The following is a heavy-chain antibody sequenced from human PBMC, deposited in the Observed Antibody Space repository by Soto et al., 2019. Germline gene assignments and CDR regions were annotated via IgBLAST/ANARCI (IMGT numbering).Heavy chain of an antibody. CDR3: ARLAKAYYYDSSGYPRGWFDP. CDR1: GYSFTSYW. CDR2: IYPGDSDT. V-gene: IGHV5-51*01. J-gene: IGHJ5*02. Sequence: GESLKISCKGSGYSFTSYWIGWVRQMPGKGLEWMGIIYPGDSDTRYSPSFQGQVTISADKSISTAYLQWSSLKASDTAMYYCARLAKAYYYDSSGYPRGWFDPWGQGTLVTVS. D-gene: IGHD3-22*01.